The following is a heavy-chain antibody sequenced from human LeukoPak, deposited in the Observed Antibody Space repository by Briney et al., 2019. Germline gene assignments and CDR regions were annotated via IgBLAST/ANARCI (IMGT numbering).Heavy chain of an antibody. CDR2: INHSGST. CDR3: ARGHYDSSSDY. Sequence: SETLSLTCAVYGGSFSGYYWSWIRQPPGKGLEWIGEINHSGSTNYNPSLKSRVTMSVDTSKNQFSLKLSSVTAADTAVYYCARGHYDSSSDYWGQGTLVTVSS. V-gene: IGHV4-34*01. J-gene: IGHJ4*02. D-gene: IGHD3-3*01. CDR1: GGSFSGYY.